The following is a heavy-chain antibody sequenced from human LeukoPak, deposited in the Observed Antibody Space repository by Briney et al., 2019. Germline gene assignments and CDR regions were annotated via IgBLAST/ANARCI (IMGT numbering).Heavy chain of an antibody. D-gene: IGHD1-26*01. CDR3: ARRYSGSYYFSRWFDP. J-gene: IGHJ5*02. Sequence: PSETLSLTCAVYGGSFSGYYWSWIRQPPGRGLEWIGEINHSGSTNYNPSLKSRVTISVDTSKNQFSLKLSSVTAADTAVYYCARRYSGSYYFSRWFDPWGQGTLVTVSS. CDR2: INHSGST. CDR1: GGSFSGYY. V-gene: IGHV4-34*01.